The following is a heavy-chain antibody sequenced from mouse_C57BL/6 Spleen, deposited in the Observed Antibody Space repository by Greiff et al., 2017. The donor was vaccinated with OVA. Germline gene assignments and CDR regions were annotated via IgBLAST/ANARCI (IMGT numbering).Heavy chain of an antibody. D-gene: IGHD2-3*01. CDR1: GYAFSSSW. CDR3: ARYYDGYAWFAY. J-gene: IGHJ3*01. V-gene: IGHV1-82*01. CDR2: IYPGDGDT. Sequence: QVLLKESGPELVKPGASVMISCKASGYAFSSSWLNWVKQRPGKGLVWIGRIYPGDGDTNYNGKFKGKATLTADKSASTAYVRLSSLTSGDSAVYFCARYYDGYAWFAYWGQGTLVTVSA.